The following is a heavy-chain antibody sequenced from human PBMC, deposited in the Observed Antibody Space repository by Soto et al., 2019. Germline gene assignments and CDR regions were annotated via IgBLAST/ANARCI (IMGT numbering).Heavy chain of an antibody. J-gene: IGHJ4*02. CDR3: ARDYCVCGSCYSDY. V-gene: IGHV3-53*04. CDR2: IYSGGNT. Sequence: EVQLVESGGGLVQPGGSLRLSCAASGFIVSSNYMSWVRQAPGKGLEWVSVIYSGGNTYYADDVKGRFTISRHNSKNTVYLQMNILRVEDTAVYYCARDYCVCGSCYSDYWGQGTLVTVSS. D-gene: IGHD2-15*01. CDR1: GFIVSSNY.